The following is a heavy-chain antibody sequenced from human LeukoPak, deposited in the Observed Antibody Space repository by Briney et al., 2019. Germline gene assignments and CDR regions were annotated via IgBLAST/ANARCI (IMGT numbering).Heavy chain of an antibody. CDR3: ASAVGYSSGWYGY. D-gene: IGHD6-19*01. Sequence: GGSLRLSCAASGFTFSSYSMNWVRPAPGKGLEWVSSISSSSSYIYYADSVKGRFTISRDNAKNSLYLQMNSLRAEDTAVYYCASAVGYSSGWYGYWGQGTLVTVSS. V-gene: IGHV3-21*01. J-gene: IGHJ4*02. CDR1: GFTFSSYS. CDR2: ISSSSSYI.